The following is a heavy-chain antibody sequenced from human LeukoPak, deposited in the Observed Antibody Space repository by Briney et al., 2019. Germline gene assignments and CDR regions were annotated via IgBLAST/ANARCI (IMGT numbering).Heavy chain of an antibody. CDR3: ATQRAGGTGFDP. CDR1: ADTFTGNY. V-gene: IGHV1-2*02. J-gene: IGHJ5*02. Sequence: ASVKLTCKAAADTFTGNYLHWVRHATAQGLEGRGWINPNSGGTNYAQKFQVRVTMTRATSISTAYMELSRLRSDDTAVYYCATQRAGGTGFDPWGQGTLVTVSS. CDR2: INPNSGGT. D-gene: IGHD1/OR15-1a*01.